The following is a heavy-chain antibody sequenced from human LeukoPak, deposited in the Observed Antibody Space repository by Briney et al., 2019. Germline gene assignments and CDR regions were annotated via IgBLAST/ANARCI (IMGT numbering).Heavy chain of an antibody. V-gene: IGHV3-7*01. J-gene: IGHJ5*02. CDR2: IKQDGSEK. Sequence: GGSLRLSCAASGFTFSTYWMSWVRQTSGKGLEWVANIKQDGSEKYYVDSVKGRFTISRDNAKNSLYLQMNSLTAEDTAVYYCARGWGGFGPWGQGTLVTVSS. CDR1: GFTFSTYW. D-gene: IGHD3-16*01. CDR3: ARGWGGFGP.